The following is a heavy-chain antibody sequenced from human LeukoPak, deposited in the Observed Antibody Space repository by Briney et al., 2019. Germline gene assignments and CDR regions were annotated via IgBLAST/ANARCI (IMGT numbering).Heavy chain of an antibody. D-gene: IGHD2-21*02. Sequence: SVKVSCKASGGTFISYAISWVRQAPGQGLEWMGGIIPIFGTANYAQKFQGRVTITADESTSAAYMELSSLRSEDTAVYYCASPMVVTATLSPFDYWGQGTLVTVSS. CDR1: GGTFISYA. CDR2: IIPIFGTA. V-gene: IGHV1-69*01. CDR3: ASPMVVTATLSPFDY. J-gene: IGHJ4*02.